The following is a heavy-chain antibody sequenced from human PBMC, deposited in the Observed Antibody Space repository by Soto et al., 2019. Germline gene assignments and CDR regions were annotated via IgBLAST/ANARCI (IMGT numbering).Heavy chain of an antibody. CDR1: GYTFTTYY. J-gene: IGHJ4*02. V-gene: IGHV1-46*01. CDR3: ARVSSWSCFDY. Sequence: ASVKVSCKASGYTFTTYYMHWVRQAPGQGLEWMGNINPSGGSTTYAQKFQGRVTMTRDTSTSTVYMELSSLRSEDTAVYYCARVSSWSCFDYWGQGTLVTVSS. D-gene: IGHD6-13*01. CDR2: INPSGGST.